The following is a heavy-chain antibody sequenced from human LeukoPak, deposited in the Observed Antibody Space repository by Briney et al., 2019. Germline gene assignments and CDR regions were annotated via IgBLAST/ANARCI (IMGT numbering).Heavy chain of an antibody. CDR3: ARVNPLMAPGAFDI. CDR1: EFTLSSYW. J-gene: IGHJ3*02. Sequence: GGSLRLSCAASEFTLSSYWMAWVRQAPGKGLAWVANIKQDGSEKYYVDSVKGRFTISRDNARNSLYLQMNSLRAEDTAIFYCARVNPLMAPGAFDIWGQGTMVAVSS. CDR2: IKQDGSEK. D-gene: IGHD2-8*01. V-gene: IGHV3-7*01.